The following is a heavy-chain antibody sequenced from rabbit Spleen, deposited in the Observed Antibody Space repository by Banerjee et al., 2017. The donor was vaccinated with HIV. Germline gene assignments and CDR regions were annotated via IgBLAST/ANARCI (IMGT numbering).Heavy chain of an antibody. Sequence: QEQLVESGGGLVKPEGSLKLSCTASGFSFSNKAVMCWVRQAPGKGLEWIACINVVTGKAVYASWAKGRFTFSKTSSTTVTLQMTSLTAADTATYFCARDLVGVIGWNFYLWGQGTLVTVS. V-gene: IGHV1S45*01. CDR2: INVVTGKA. D-gene: IGHD1-1*01. CDR3: ARDLVGVIGWNFYL. J-gene: IGHJ4*01. CDR1: GFSFSNKAV.